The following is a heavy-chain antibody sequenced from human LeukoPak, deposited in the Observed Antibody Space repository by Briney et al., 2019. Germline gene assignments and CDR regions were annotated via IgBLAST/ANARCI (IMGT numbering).Heavy chain of an antibody. CDR3: ARADPHHPDYYGSGHPLPFDY. CDR1: GYTFTGYY. V-gene: IGHV1-2*02. CDR2: INPNSGGT. D-gene: IGHD3-10*01. Sequence: ASVKVSCKASGYTFTGYYMHWVRQAPGQGLEWMGWINPNSGGTNYAQKFQGRVTMTRDTSISTAYMELSRLRSDDTAVYYCARADPHHPDYYGSGHPLPFDYWGQGTLVTVSS. J-gene: IGHJ4*02.